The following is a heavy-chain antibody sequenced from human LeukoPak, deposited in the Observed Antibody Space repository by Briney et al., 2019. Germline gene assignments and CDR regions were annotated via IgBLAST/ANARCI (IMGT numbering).Heavy chain of an antibody. CDR3: AKDTGSGATLNPGSFDY. CDR2: IRYDGSNK. V-gene: IGHV3-30*02. CDR1: GFTFSSYG. D-gene: IGHD1-26*01. J-gene: IGHJ4*02. Sequence: GGSLRLSCAASGFTFSSYGMHWVRQAPGKGLEWVAFIRYDGSNKYYADSVKGRFTISRDNSKNTLYLQMNSLRAEDTAVYYCAKDTGSGATLNPGSFDYWDQGTLVTVSS.